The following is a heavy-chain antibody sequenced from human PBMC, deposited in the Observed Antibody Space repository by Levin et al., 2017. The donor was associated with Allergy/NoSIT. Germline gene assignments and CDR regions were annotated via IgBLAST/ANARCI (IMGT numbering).Heavy chain of an antibody. V-gene: IGHV3-30*18. CDR1: GSSLSAYG. CDR2: ISYDGNNK. J-gene: IGHJ6*02. Sequence: PGGSLRLSCAASGSSLSAYGMHWVRQAPGKGLEWVAVISYDGNNKYYVGSVRGRFTISRDNSKNTLYLQMNSLRPEDTAVYYCAKDRAENCERCGQTVSYFYFYGMDVWGQGTTVTVS. CDR3: AKDRAENCERCGQTVSYFYFYGMDV. D-gene: IGHD5-24*01.